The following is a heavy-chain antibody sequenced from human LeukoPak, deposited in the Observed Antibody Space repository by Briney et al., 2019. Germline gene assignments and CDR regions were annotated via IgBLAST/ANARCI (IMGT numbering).Heavy chain of an antibody. CDR2: INPSGGST. CDR1: GYTFTSYY. Sequence: ASVKVSCKASGYTFTSYYMHWVRQAPGQGLEWMGIINPSGGSTSYAQKFQGRVTMTRDTSTSTVYMELSSLRSEDTAVYYCARSSNYDSSGYYLDFSGSYYFDYWGQGTLVTASS. CDR3: ARSSNYDSSGYYLDFSGSYYFDY. D-gene: IGHD3-22*01. J-gene: IGHJ4*02. V-gene: IGHV1-46*01.